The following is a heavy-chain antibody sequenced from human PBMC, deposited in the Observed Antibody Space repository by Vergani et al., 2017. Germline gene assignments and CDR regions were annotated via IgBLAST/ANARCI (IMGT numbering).Heavy chain of an antibody. J-gene: IGHJ4*02. D-gene: IGHD2-2*02. V-gene: IGHV3-15*01. CDR1: GITFKNAW. CDR2: NRSKNDGGTA. CDR3: YTDYHDY. Sequence: EVQVVESGGGLIQPGGSLRLSCVVSGITFKNAWINWVRQAPGKGLEWIGPNRSKNDGGTADYAAPLKGRFTISRDDSKDSAFLLVNNLKTEDTAVYFCYTDYHDYWGQGTLVTVSS.